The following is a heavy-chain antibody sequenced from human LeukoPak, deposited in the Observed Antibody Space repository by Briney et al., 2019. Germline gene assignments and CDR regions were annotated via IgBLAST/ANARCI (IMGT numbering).Heavy chain of an antibody. Sequence: GGSLRLSCAAPGFTFLDYYISWIRQAPGKGLEWVSYISSSSSYTNYADSVKGRFTISRDNAKNSLYLQMNSLRAEDTAVYYCAREGSSLDYWGQGTLVTVSS. D-gene: IGHD6-13*01. CDR1: GFTFLDYY. CDR3: AREGSSLDY. J-gene: IGHJ4*02. V-gene: IGHV3-11*06. CDR2: ISSSSSYT.